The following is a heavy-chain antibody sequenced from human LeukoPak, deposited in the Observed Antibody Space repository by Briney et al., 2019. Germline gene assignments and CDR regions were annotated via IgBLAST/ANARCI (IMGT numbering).Heavy chain of an antibody. Sequence: GGSLRLSCAASGFTFSDYYMSWIRQAPGKGLEWVSYISSSGSTIYYADSVKGRFTISRDNAKNSLYLQMNSLRAEDTAVYYCARDQGYYDSSGYFSALGFDYWGQGTLVTVSS. CDR2: ISSSGSTI. CDR1: GFTFSDYY. CDR3: ARDQGYYDSSGYFSALGFDY. V-gene: IGHV3-11*01. D-gene: IGHD3-22*01. J-gene: IGHJ4*02.